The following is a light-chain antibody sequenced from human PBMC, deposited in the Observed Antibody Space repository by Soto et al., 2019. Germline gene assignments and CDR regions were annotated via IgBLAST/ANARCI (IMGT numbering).Light chain of an antibody. V-gene: IGKV1-9*01. J-gene: IGKJ4*01. CDR1: QGISSF. Sequence: IQLPQSPSSLSASVGDRVTITCRASQGISSFLAWFQQKPGKAPKLLIYAASTLQSWVPSRFSGSGSGTDFTLTISSLQPEDFATYYCQQLNSYPLTFGGGTKVEIK. CDR2: AAS. CDR3: QQLNSYPLT.